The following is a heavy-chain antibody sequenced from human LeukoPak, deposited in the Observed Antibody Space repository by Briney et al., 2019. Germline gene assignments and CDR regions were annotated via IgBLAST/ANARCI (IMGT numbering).Heavy chain of an antibody. CDR2: ISSNGGST. V-gene: IGHV3-64*01. Sequence: GGSLRLSCAASGFTFSSYAMHWVRQAPGKGLEYVSAISSNGGSTYYANSVKGRFTISRDNSKNTLYLQMNSLRAEDTAVYYCAKQEVTTTDNWFDPWGQGTLVTVSS. D-gene: IGHD4-17*01. J-gene: IGHJ5*02. CDR3: AKQEVTTTDNWFDP. CDR1: GFTFSSYA.